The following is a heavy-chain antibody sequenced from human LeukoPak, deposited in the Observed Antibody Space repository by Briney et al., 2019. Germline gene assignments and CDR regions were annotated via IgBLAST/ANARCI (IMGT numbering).Heavy chain of an antibody. J-gene: IGHJ4*02. Sequence: GGSLRLSCAASGFTFSDYYMNWVRQAPGKGLEWVSSISSSSSYIYYADSVKGRFTISRDNAKNSLYLQMNSLRAEDTAVYYCARDWDYGGNSIDYWGQGTLVTVSS. CDR3: ARDWDYGGNSIDY. CDR2: ISSSSSYI. D-gene: IGHD4-23*01. CDR1: GFTFSDYY. V-gene: IGHV3-21*01.